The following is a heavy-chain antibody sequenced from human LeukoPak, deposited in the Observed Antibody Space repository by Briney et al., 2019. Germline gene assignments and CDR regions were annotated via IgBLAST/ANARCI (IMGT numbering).Heavy chain of an antibody. Sequence: ASVTVSSKASGYTFTGYYMLWVRQAPGQGLEGMGGINPNSGGTNYARKFQGRVTMTRDTSISTAYVELSRLRSDDTAVYYCARGERYCSGGSCYSGASLDYYDGMDVWGQGTTVTVSS. CDR1: GYTFTGYY. CDR3: ARGERYCSGGSCYSGASLDYYDGMDV. J-gene: IGHJ6*02. V-gene: IGHV1-2*02. D-gene: IGHD2-15*01. CDR2: INPNSGGT.